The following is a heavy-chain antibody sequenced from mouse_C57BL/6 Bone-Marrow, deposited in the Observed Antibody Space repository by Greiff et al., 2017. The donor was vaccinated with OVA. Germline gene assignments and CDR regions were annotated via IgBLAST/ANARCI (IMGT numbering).Heavy chain of an antibody. CDR1: GYAFSSSW. V-gene: IGHV1-82*01. D-gene: IGHD2-5*01. CDR2: IYPGDGDT. CDR3: ARSHYSNFSWFAY. Sequence: VQLQQSGPELVKPGASVKISCKASGYAFSSSWMNWVKQRPGKGLEWIGRIYPGDGDTNYNGKFKGKATLTADKSSSTAYMQLSSLTSEDSAVYFCARSHYSNFSWFAYWGQGTLVTVSA. J-gene: IGHJ3*01.